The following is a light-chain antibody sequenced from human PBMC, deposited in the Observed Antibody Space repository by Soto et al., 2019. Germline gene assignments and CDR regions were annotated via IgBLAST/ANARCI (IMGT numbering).Light chain of an antibody. CDR3: QQYGDSPQT. J-gene: IGKJ1*01. CDR1: QSVSSY. V-gene: IGKV3-11*01. Sequence: EIVLTQSPATLSLSPGERATLSCRASQSVSSYLAWYQQRPGQAPRLLIYDASNRATGVPARFSGSGSGTDFTLTITRLEPEDFAVYYCQQYGDSPQTFGPGTKGDIK. CDR2: DAS.